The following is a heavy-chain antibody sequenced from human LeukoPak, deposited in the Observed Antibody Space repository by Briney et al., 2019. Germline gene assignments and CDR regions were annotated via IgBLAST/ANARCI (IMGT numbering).Heavy chain of an antibody. CDR1: GGSISNYY. CDR3: ARISPSSGTYWENFYYYMDV. D-gene: IGHD1-26*01. CDR2: IYFSGTT. Sequence: PSETLSLTCTVSGGSISNYYWTWVRHPPGKGLEWIGCIYFSGTTNYNPSLKSRVTISLDTSNNQFSLKLTSVTAADTAVYYCARISPSSGTYWENFYYYMDVWGKGTTVTVSS. V-gene: IGHV4-59*01. J-gene: IGHJ6*03.